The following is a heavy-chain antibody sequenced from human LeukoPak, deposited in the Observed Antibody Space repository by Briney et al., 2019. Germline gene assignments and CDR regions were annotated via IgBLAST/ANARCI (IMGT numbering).Heavy chain of an antibody. CDR3: LATSSDCSSTSCLDY. J-gene: IGHJ4*02. CDR1: GGSISSSSYY. V-gene: IGHV4-39*07. CDR2: IYYSGST. D-gene: IGHD2-2*01. Sequence: SETLSLTCTVSGGSISSSSYYWGWIRQPPGKGLEWIGSIYYSGSTYYNPSLKSRVTISVDTSKNQFSLKLSSVTAADTAVYYCLATSSDCSSTSCLDYWGQGTLVTVSS.